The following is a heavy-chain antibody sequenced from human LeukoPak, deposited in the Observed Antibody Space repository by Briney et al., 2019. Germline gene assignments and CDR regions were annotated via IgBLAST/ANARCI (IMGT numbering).Heavy chain of an antibody. V-gene: IGHV3-30*02. Sequence: GGSLRLSCAASGFTFSSYGMHWVRQAPGKGLEWVAVIRYDGSNKYYADSVKGRFTISRDNSKNTLYLQMNSLRAEDTAVYYCAKDKYYYGSGTYYPDLTFDYWGQGTLVTVSS. CDR2: IRYDGSNK. CDR1: GFTFSSYG. CDR3: AKDKYYYGSGTYYPDLTFDY. J-gene: IGHJ4*02. D-gene: IGHD3-10*01.